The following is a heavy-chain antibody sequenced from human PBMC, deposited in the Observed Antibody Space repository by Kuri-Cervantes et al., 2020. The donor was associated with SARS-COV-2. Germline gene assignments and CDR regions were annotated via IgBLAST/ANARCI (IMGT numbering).Heavy chain of an antibody. CDR3: TRDDFWSGYSNY. D-gene: IGHD3-3*01. Sequence: GGSLRLSCAASGFTVSSNYMSWVRQAPGKGLEWVSVIYSGGSTYYADSVKGRFTISRDNSKSTLYLQMNSLRAEDTAVYYCTRDDFWSGYSNYWGQGTLVTVSS. J-gene: IGHJ4*02. CDR2: IYSGGST. CDR1: GFTVSSNY. V-gene: IGHV3-66*02.